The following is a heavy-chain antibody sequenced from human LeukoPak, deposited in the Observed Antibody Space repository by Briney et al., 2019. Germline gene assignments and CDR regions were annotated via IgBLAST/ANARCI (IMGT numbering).Heavy chain of an antibody. CDR3: ARAPITSPFYFDY. CDR1: GFAFDEHG. V-gene: IGHV3-20*04. Sequence: PGGSLRLSCTASGFAFDEHGMSWVRKVPWKGLEWVSGINWSGGSTGYADPLRGRFTISRDNAKNSLYLQMDSLRAEDTALYYCARAPITSPFYFDYWGQGTLVTVSS. D-gene: IGHD2-2*01. J-gene: IGHJ4*02. CDR2: INWSGGST.